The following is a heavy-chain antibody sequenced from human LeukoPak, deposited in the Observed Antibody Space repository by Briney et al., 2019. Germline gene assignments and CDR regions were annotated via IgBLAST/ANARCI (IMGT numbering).Heavy chain of an antibody. CDR3: ARLSGAYYYHYYMDV. J-gene: IGHJ6*03. CDR1: GYSFANYW. V-gene: IGHV5-51*01. CDR2: IYPGDSDT. D-gene: IGHD3-10*01. Sequence: GESLKISCQGSGYSFANYWIGWVRQMPGKGLEWMGIIYPGDSDTRYSPSIQGQVTISADKSISTAYLQWSSLKASDTAMYYRARLSGAYYYHYYMDVWGKGTTVTVS.